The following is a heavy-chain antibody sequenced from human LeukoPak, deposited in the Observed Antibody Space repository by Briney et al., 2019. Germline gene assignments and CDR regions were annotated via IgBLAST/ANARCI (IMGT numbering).Heavy chain of an antibody. V-gene: IGHV1-24*01. Sequence: GASVKVSCKVSGPTLTEFFFHWVRQAPGKGLEWMGGFDPEDGETVYAPKFQGRITMTEDTATDTVYMEVTSLRSEDTAIYYCATDYDYWGQGTLVTVSS. CDR2: FDPEDGET. CDR3: ATDYDY. J-gene: IGHJ4*02. CDR1: GPTLTEFF. D-gene: IGHD3-3*01.